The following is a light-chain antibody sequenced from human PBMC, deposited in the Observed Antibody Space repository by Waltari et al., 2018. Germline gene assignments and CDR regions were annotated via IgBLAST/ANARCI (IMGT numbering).Light chain of an antibody. J-gene: IGLJ1*01. CDR2: QDV. CDR3: QAWDSGVAGV. V-gene: IGLV3-1*01. Sequence: SYDLTQSPSVSVSPGQTASITCSGDALEKKYVCWYQQKPGRSPVLVIYQDVRRPSENPELFSGSNSGNTATLTISGTQPMAEATYYCQAWDSGVAGVFGTGTKVTVL. CDR1: ALEKKY.